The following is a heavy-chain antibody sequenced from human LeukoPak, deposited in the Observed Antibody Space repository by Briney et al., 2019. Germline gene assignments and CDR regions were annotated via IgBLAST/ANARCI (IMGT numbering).Heavy chain of an antibody. J-gene: IGHJ6*03. Sequence: ETLSLTCTVSGGSISSNTYYWGWIRQPPGKGLEWIGSIYYSGSTYYNPSLRSRVTISVDTSKNQFSLKLSSVTAADTAVYYCASFYCSGGSCYQYYYYYYMDVWGKGTTVTISS. CDR2: IYYSGST. CDR1: GGSISSNTYY. D-gene: IGHD2-15*01. CDR3: ASFYCSGGSCYQYYYYYYMDV. V-gene: IGHV4-39*01.